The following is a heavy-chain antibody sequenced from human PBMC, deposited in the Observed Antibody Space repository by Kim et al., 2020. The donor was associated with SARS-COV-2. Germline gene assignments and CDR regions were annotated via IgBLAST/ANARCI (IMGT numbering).Heavy chain of an antibody. D-gene: IGHD3-10*01. V-gene: IGHV3-23*01. Sequence: GGSLRLSCAASGFTFSSYAMSWVRQAPGKGLECVSTISGSAGSTSYADSVKGRFTLSRDNSKNTLNLQMNSLRAEDTAVYYCAQGATMGSWGQGTLVTVSS. CDR1: GFTFSSYA. CDR2: ISGSAGST. J-gene: IGHJ4*02. CDR3: AQGATMGS.